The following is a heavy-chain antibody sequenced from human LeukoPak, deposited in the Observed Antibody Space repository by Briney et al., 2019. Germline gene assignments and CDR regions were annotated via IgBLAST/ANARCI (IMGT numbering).Heavy chain of an antibody. CDR2: ISSSSSYI. CDR1: GFTFRPYS. D-gene: IGHD3-10*01. J-gene: IGHJ4*02. Sequence: GGSLRLSCAASGFTFRPYSMNWLRQAPGKGLEWVSSISSSSSYIYYADSVQGRFTISRDNAKNSLYLQMNSLRAEDTAVHYCARGDEFFEYWGQGTLVTVSS. V-gene: IGHV3-21*01. CDR3: ARGDEFFEY.